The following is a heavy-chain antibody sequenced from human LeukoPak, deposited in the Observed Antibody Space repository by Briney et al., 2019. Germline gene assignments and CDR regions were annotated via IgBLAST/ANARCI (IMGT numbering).Heavy chain of an antibody. D-gene: IGHD3-9*01. CDR2: IYTSGST. CDR1: GGSITTNY. J-gene: IGHJ3*02. Sequence: PSETLSLTCTVSGGSITTNYWSWIRQPPGKGLEWIGRIYTSGSTNYNPSLKSRVTMSVDTSKNQFSLKLSSVTAADTAVYYCARERPGXFDWVDAFDIWGQGTMVTVSS. CDR3: ARERPGXFDWVDAFDI. V-gene: IGHV4-4*07.